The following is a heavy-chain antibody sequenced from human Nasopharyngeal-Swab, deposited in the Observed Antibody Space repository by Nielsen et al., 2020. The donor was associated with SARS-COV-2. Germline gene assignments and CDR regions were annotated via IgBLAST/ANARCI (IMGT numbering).Heavy chain of an antibody. J-gene: IGHJ5*02. V-gene: IGHV3-23*01. Sequence: GGSLRLSCAASGFTFSSYAMSWVRQAPGKGLEWVSAISGSGGSTYYADSVKGRFTISRDNSKNTLYLQMNSLRAEDTAVYCCAKDPDGDYGGNWFDPWGQGTLVTVSS. CDR3: AKDPDGDYGGNWFDP. CDR2: ISGSGGST. CDR1: GFTFSSYA. D-gene: IGHD4-17*01.